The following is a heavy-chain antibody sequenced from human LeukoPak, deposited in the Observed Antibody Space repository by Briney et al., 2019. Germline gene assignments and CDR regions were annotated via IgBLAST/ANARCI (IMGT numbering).Heavy chain of an antibody. CDR1: GFIFIDYG. V-gene: IGHV3-23*01. D-gene: IGHD1-1*01. Sequence: AGASLRLSCAASGFIFIDYGMSWVRQAPGKGLEWVSVISGSGSSTYYADSVKGRFTISRDNSKNTLFRRMNSLRAEDTAVYYCARGARYSYFDYWGQGTLVTVSS. J-gene: IGHJ4*02. CDR3: ARGARYSYFDY. CDR2: ISGSGSST.